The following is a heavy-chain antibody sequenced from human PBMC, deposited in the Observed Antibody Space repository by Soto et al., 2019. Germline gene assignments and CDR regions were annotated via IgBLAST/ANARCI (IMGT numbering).Heavy chain of an antibody. Sequence: PGGSLRLSCAASGFTFSRFAIHWVRQAPGKGLEWVAVISYDLTKEYYADSVKGRFTISRDNSKNTVSLQMNSLTAEDTAVYYCAKDRGGADYFDYWGQGALVTVS. V-gene: IGHV3-30*18. CDR3: AKDRGGADYFDY. D-gene: IGHD2-21*01. CDR1: GFTFSRFA. J-gene: IGHJ4*02. CDR2: ISYDLTKE.